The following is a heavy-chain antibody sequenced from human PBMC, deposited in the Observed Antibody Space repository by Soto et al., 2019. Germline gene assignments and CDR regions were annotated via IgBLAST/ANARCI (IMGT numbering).Heavy chain of an antibody. J-gene: IGHJ4*02. V-gene: IGHV2-5*02. CDR2: IYWDDDK. CDR1: GFSLTTSGVG. D-gene: IGHD3-3*01. Sequence: QITLKESGPTVVKPTETLTLTCTFSGFSLTTSGVGVGWVRQSPGKAPEWLALIYWDDDKRYSTSLNSRLIITKDTSKNQVVLTTPNGDPADTATYYCAHRVLRTVFGLVTTTAIYFDFWCPGTPVGVSS. CDR3: AHRVLRTVFGLVTTTAIYFDF.